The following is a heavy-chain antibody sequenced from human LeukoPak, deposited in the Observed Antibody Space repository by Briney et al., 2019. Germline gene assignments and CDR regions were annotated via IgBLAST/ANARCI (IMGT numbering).Heavy chain of an antibody. D-gene: IGHD6-19*01. CDR2: ISGSDGST. CDR1: GFTFSSYA. CDR3: AKPRGEEWLVGLYDAFDI. J-gene: IGHJ3*02. Sequence: GGSLRLSCAASGFTFSSYAMSWVRQAPGKGLEWVSVISGSDGSTYYADSVKGRFTISRDNSNNTLYLQMNSLRAEDTAVFYCAKPRGEEWLVGLYDAFDIWGQGTMVTVSS. V-gene: IGHV3-23*01.